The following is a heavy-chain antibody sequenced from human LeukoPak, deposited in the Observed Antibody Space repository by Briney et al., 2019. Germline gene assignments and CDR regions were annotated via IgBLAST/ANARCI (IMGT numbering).Heavy chain of an antibody. Sequence: SVKVSCKASGGTFSSYAISWVRQAPGQGLEWMGRIIPIFGIANYAQKFQGRVTITADKSTSTAYMKLSSLRSEDTAVYYCARAAYDYGDPILHFDYWGRGTLVTVSS. CDR2: IIPIFGIA. D-gene: IGHD4-17*01. V-gene: IGHV1-69*04. CDR1: GGTFSSYA. J-gene: IGHJ4*02. CDR3: ARAAYDYGDPILHFDY.